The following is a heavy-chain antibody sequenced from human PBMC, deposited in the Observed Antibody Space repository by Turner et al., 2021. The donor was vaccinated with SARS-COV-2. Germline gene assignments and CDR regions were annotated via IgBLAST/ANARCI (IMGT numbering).Heavy chain of an antibody. CDR1: GGTFSTYA. D-gene: IGHD3-22*01. CDR2: TIPIFGTA. CDR3: ARSTAYDSSGSTFDY. J-gene: IGHJ4*02. V-gene: IGHV1-69*01. Sequence: QVQLVQSGTEVKKPGSSVKVTCKASGGTFSTYAITWVRQAPGQGLEWMGGTIPIFGTANYAQKFQGRVTITADESTSTAYMELSRLRSEDTAVYYCARSTAYDSSGSTFDYWGQGTLVSVSS.